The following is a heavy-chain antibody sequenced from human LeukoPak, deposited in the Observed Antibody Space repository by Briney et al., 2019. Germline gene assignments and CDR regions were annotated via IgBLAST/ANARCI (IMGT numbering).Heavy chain of an antibody. J-gene: IGHJ4*02. V-gene: IGHV1-18*01. CDR1: GYTFTSYG. Sequence: ASVKVSCKASGYTFTSYGISWVRQAPGQGLEWMGWISAYNGNTNYARKLQGRVTMTTDTSTSTAYMELRSLRSDDTAVYYCARSPLRYDYVWGSYRYGQYYFDYWGQGTLVTVSS. CDR2: ISAYNGNT. D-gene: IGHD3-16*02. CDR3: ARSPLRYDYVWGSYRYGQYYFDY.